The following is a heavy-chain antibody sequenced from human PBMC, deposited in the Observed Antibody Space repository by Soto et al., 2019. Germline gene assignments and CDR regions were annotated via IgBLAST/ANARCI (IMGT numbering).Heavy chain of an antibody. D-gene: IGHD2-2*01. CDR2: INPSGGST. Sequence: ASVKVSCKASGYTFTSYYMHWVRQAPGQGLEWMGIINPSGGSTSYAQKFQGRVTMTRDTPTSTVYMELSSLRSEDTAVYYCARGVVVVPAATRGTNDYWGQGTLVTVSS. J-gene: IGHJ4*02. CDR3: ARGVVVVPAATRGTNDY. CDR1: GYTFTSYY. V-gene: IGHV1-46*03.